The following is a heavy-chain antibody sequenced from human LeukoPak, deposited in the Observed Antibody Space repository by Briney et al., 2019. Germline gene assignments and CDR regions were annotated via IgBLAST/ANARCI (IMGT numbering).Heavy chain of an antibody. CDR2: IIPIFGTA. V-gene: IGHV1-69*06. Sequence: SVKVSCKASGGTFTSYAISWVRQAPGQGLEWLGGIIPIFGTANYAQKFQGRVTITADKSTSTAYMQLSCLKSEDTAVYYCSTTSPHFHYYYLDVWGKGTTVTVSS. J-gene: IGHJ6*03. CDR3: STTSPHFHYYYLDV. D-gene: IGHD3-3*02. CDR1: GGTFTSYA.